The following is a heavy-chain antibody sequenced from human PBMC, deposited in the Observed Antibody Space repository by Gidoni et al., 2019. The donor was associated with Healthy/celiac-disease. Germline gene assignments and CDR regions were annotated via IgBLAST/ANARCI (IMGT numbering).Heavy chain of an antibody. CDR1: GGSSSSYY. CDR2: IYYSGST. D-gene: IGHD2-2*01. J-gene: IGHJ4*02. V-gene: IGHV4-59*01. CDR3: ASGVRPAAYDY. Sequence: QVHLQESGPGLVKPSEILSLTCTVSGGSSSSYYWSWIRQPPGKGLEWIGYIYYSGSTNYNPSLKSRVTISVDTSKNQFSLKLSSVTAADTAVYYCASGVRPAAYDYWGQGTLVTVSS.